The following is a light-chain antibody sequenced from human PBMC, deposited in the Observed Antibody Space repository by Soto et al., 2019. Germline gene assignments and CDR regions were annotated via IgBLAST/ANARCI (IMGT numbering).Light chain of an antibody. CDR1: QTISTY. Sequence: DLQMTQSPSSLSASVGDRVTITCRASQTISTYLNWYQQKPGKAPRLLIYDASSLLSGVPSRFSGSGSGTAFTLTIASLQPEDFSTYYCQQSDSTPYTFGQGTKVEI. V-gene: IGKV1-39*01. J-gene: IGKJ2*01. CDR3: QQSDSTPYT. CDR2: DAS.